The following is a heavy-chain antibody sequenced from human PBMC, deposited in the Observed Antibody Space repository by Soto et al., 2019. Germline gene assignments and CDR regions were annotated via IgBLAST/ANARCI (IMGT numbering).Heavy chain of an antibody. Sequence: QVQLVQSGAEVKKPGSSVKVSCTASGGTFSSYAISWVRQAPGQGLEWMGGIIPIFGTASYAQKFQGRVTITADESTSTAYMELSSLRSEDTAVYYCARSARIVGATQPGYWYFDLWGRGTLVTVSS. D-gene: IGHD1-26*01. V-gene: IGHV1-69*01. J-gene: IGHJ2*01. CDR3: ARSARIVGATQPGYWYFDL. CDR2: IIPIFGTA. CDR1: GGTFSSYA.